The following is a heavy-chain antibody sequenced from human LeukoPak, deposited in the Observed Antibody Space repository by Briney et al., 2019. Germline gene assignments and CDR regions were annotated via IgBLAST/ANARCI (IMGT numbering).Heavy chain of an antibody. CDR3: ARDRSTDSSGYYYFDY. J-gene: IGHJ4*02. Sequence: SVKVSCKASGGTFSSYAISWVRQAPGQGLERMGGIIPIFGTANYAQKFQGRVTITADESTSTAYMELSSLRSEDTAVYYCARDRSTDSSGYYYFDYWGQGTLVTVSS. CDR2: IIPIFGTA. D-gene: IGHD3-22*01. V-gene: IGHV1-69*13. CDR1: GGTFSSYA.